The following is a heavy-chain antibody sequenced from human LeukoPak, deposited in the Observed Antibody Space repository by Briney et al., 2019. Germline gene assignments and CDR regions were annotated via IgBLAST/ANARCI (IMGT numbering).Heavy chain of an antibody. J-gene: IGHJ4*02. CDR3: ATVSSFDSNFYSYF. Sequence: GASVKVSCKVSGYTLTQLVIHWVRQTPGEGLECMGGFDPENGEMIYAQKFQGRVTMSEDTSTDTAYMDLSSLRSEDTAIYYCATVSSFDSNFYSYFWGQGTLVTVSS. D-gene: IGHD3-22*01. V-gene: IGHV1-24*01. CDR2: FDPENGEM. CDR1: GYTLTQLV.